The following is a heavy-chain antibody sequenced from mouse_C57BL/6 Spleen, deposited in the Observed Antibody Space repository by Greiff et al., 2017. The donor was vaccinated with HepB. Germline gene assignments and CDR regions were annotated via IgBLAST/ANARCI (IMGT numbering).Heavy chain of an antibody. Sequence: VQLKQPGTELVKPGASVKLSCKASGYTFTSYWMHWVKQRPGQGLEWIGNINPSNGGTNYNEKFKSKATLTVDKSSSTAYMQLSSLTSEYSAVYYCARSDYYGSSYGYFDVWGTGTTVTVSS. CDR1: GYTFTSYW. V-gene: IGHV1-53*01. CDR2: INPSNGGT. D-gene: IGHD1-1*01. CDR3: ARSDYYGSSYGYFDV. J-gene: IGHJ1*03.